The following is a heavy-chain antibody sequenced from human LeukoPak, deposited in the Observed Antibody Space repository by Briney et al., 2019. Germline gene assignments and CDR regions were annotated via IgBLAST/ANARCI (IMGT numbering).Heavy chain of an antibody. CDR1: GFTFSVYA. V-gene: IGHV3-23*01. CDR2: VSGSGGST. J-gene: IGHJ4*02. Sequence: GGSLRLSCAASGFTFSVYAMSWVRQAPGKGLEWASTVSGSGGSTYYADSVKGRFTISRDNSKNTLYLQMNSLRAEDTAVYYCVSPTSKIGYCTGGSCYSLHYWGQGTLVTVSS. CDR3: VSPTSKIGYCTGGSCYSLHY. D-gene: IGHD2-15*01.